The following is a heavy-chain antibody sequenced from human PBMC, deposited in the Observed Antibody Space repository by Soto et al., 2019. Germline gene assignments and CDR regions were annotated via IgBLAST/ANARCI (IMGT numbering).Heavy chain of an antibody. J-gene: IGHJ5*01. D-gene: IGHD6-6*01. CDR3: TSRGDSGSVAAFDS. V-gene: IGHV4-39*01. Sequence: SETLSLTCTVSGDSISSRNYYWNWIRQPPGKGLEWIGTISYGGTTYYNPSLRSRLTISPDSSKNQFSLKLSCVAAADTAVYYCTSRGDSGSVAAFDSWGQGTLVTVS. CDR1: GDSISSRNYY. CDR2: ISYGGTT.